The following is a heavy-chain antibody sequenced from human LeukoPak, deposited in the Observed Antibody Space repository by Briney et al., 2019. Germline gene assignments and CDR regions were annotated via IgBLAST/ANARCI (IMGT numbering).Heavy chain of an antibody. CDR3: ARDSGQWLVSNFQH. CDR1: VFTFSIYS. CDR2: ISSSSSYI. V-gene: IGHV3-21*01. D-gene: IGHD6-19*01. J-gene: IGHJ1*01. Sequence: PGGSLRLSYASSVFTFSIYSMNWVRQAPGKGREWVSSISSSSSYIYYADSVKGRFTISRDNAKNSLYPQMNSLRAEDTAVYYCARDSGQWLVSNFQHWGQGTLVTVSS.